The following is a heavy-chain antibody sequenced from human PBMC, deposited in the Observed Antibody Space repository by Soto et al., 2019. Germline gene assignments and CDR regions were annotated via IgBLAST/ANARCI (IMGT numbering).Heavy chain of an antibody. Sequence: QVQLQQSGPVLVKPSQTLSLTCGISGDSVSRNSAAWNWIRQSPSGGLEWLGRTYYRSRWFNDYAVPVXAXIXXNPDTSKNQSSLQLNSVTPEDTAVYSCARAGNSQASGPFDYWGQGTLVTVSS. CDR3: ARAGNSQASGPFDY. V-gene: IGHV6-1*01. D-gene: IGHD3-3*01. CDR2: TYYRSRWFN. J-gene: IGHJ4*02. CDR1: GDSVSRNSAA.